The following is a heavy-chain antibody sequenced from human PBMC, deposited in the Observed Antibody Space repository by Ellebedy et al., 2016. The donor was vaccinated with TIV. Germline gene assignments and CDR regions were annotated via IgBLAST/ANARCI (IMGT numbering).Heavy chain of an antibody. CDR3: ARDPGGGGDFGDNWFDP. V-gene: IGHV3-66*01. D-gene: IGHD2-21*01. Sequence: GESLKISCEASGIIVSDYFMNWVRQAPGKGLEWVSVLYPDAKTNYTDSVNGRFIVSRDSSKNILYLQMNSLTAEDTAVYYCARDPGGGGDFGDNWFDPWGQGTLVTVSS. CDR1: GIIVSDYF. CDR2: LYPDAKT. J-gene: IGHJ5*02.